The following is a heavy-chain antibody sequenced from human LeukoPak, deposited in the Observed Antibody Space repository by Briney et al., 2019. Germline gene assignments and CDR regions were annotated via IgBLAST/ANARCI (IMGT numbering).Heavy chain of an antibody. V-gene: IGHV1-2*02. J-gene: IGHJ3*02. D-gene: IGHD1-1*01. CDR1: GYTFTGYY. CDR3: ARGRQLDPDAFDI. Sequence: ASVKVSCKASGYTFTGYYMHWVRQAPGQGLEWMGWINPNSGGTNYAQKFQDRVTMTRDTSISTAYMELSRLRSDDTAVYYCARGRQLDPDAFDIWGQGTMVTVSS. CDR2: INPNSGGT.